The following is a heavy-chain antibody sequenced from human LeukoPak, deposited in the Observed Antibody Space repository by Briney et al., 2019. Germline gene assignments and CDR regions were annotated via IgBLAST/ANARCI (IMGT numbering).Heavy chain of an antibody. J-gene: IGHJ6*02. CDR2: IKEDGSER. V-gene: IGHV3-7*03. CDR3: ARARDAMDV. Sequence: GGSLRLSCAASGFTFSSHWMNWVRQAPGKGPEWVASIKEDGSERKYVESVKGRFTISRDNAKKSLYLQMNSLRAEDTALYYCARARDAMDVWGQGTPVTVSS. CDR1: GFTFSSHW.